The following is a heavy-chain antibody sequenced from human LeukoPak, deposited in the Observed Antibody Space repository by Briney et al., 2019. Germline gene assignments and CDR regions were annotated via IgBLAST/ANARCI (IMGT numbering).Heavy chain of an antibody. V-gene: IGHV1-2*02. J-gene: IGHJ4*02. D-gene: IGHD2-2*01. CDR2: INPNSGGA. Sequence: ASVKVSCKASGYTFTGYYMHWVRQAPGQGLEWMGWINPNSGGANYAQKFQGRVTMTRDTSISTAYMGLSRLRSDDTAVYYCARAKYLPAATSGMLLGYWGQGTLVTVSS. CDR1: GYTFTGYY. CDR3: ARAKYLPAATSGMLLGY.